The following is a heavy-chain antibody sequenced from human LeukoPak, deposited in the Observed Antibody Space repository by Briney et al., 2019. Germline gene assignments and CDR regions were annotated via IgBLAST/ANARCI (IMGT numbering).Heavy chain of an antibody. CDR2: IYYSGST. V-gene: IGHV4-39*07. D-gene: IGHD1-26*01. J-gene: IGHJ4*02. CDR3: ARDGGYGSYYDY. Sequence: SETLSLTCTVSGGSISSSSYYWGWIRQPPGKGLEWIGSIYYSGSTYYNPSLKSRVTISVDTSKNQFSLKLSSVTAADTAVYYCARDGGYGSYYDYWGQGTLVTVSS. CDR1: GGSISSSSYY.